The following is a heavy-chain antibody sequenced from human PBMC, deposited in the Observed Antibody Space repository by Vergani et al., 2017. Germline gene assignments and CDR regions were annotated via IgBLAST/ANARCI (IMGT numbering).Heavy chain of an antibody. CDR3: ARVSSGDSGYLDYYYYGMDV. V-gene: IGHV1-18*01. CDR2: ISAYNGNT. Sequence: QVQLVQSGAEVKKPGSSVKVSCKASGGTFSSYGISWVRQAPGHGLGWMGWISAYNGNTNYAQKLQGRVTMTTDTSTSTAYVELRSLRSDDTAVYYCARVSSGDSGYLDYYYYGMDVWGQGTTVTVSS. CDR1: GGTFSSYG. J-gene: IGHJ6*02. D-gene: IGHD5-12*01.